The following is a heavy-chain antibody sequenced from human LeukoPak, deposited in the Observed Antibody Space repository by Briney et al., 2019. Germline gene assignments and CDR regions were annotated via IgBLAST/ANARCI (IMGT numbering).Heavy chain of an antibody. D-gene: IGHD6-25*01. CDR3: ARGGSGPRRYSYYGMDV. CDR1: GGSFSGYY. V-gene: IGHV4-34*01. J-gene: IGHJ6*02. Sequence: SETLSLTCAVYGGSFSGYYWSWIRQPPGKGLEWIGEINHSGSTNYNPSLKSRVTISFDTSKNQFSLKLTSVTAADTAVYYCARGGSGPRRYSYYGMDVWGQGTTVTVSS. CDR2: INHSGST.